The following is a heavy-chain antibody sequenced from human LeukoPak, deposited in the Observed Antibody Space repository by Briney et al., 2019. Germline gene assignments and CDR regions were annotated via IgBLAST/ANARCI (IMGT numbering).Heavy chain of an antibody. D-gene: IGHD3-10*01. J-gene: IGHJ4*02. Sequence: PSETLSLTCTASGGTISNYYRSWIRQSPGKGLEWIGYIYYSGTTNYNPSLKGRVTISVDTSKNQFSLQLRSVTAADTAVYYCARLSPYLGSGSSAFPDDFWGQGTLVTVSS. V-gene: IGHV4-59*01. CDR3: ARLSPYLGSGSSAFPDDF. CDR2: IYYSGTT. CDR1: GGTISNYY.